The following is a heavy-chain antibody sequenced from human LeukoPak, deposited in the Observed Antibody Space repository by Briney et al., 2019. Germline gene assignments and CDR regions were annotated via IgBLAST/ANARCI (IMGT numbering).Heavy chain of an antibody. Sequence: PSETLSLTCAVSGGSISSSNWWSWVRQPPGKGLEWIGEIYHSGSTNYNPSLKSRATISVDKSKNQFSLKLSSVTAADTAVYYCARTYYDSSGYHVATDYWGQGTLVTVSS. CDR2: IYHSGST. J-gene: IGHJ4*02. CDR3: ARTYYDSSGYHVATDY. D-gene: IGHD3-22*01. CDR1: GGSISSSNW. V-gene: IGHV4-4*02.